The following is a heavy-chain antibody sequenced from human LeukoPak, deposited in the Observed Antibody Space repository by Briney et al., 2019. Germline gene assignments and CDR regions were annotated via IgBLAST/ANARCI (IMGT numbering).Heavy chain of an antibody. CDR1: GGTFSSYA. D-gene: IGHD3-22*01. Sequence: SVKVSCKASGGTFSSYAISWVRQAPGQGLEWMGRIIPILGIANYAQKFQGRVTITADKSTGTAYMELSSLRSEDTAVYYCARSAYYYDSSGYDWGQGTLVTVSS. V-gene: IGHV1-69*04. J-gene: IGHJ4*02. CDR3: ARSAYYYDSSGYD. CDR2: IIPILGIA.